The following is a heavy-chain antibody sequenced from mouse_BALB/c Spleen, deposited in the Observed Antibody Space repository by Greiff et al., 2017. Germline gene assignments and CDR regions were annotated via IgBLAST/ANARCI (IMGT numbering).Heavy chain of an antibody. Sequence: VQLKESGPELVKPGASVKMSCKASGYTFTSYVMHWVKQKPGQGLEWIGYINPYNDGTKYNEKFKGKATLTSDKSSSTAYMELSSLTSEDSAVYYCATIWLRDAMDYWGQGTSVTVSS. CDR3: ATIWLRDAMDY. CDR2: INPYNDGT. D-gene: IGHD2-2*01. J-gene: IGHJ4*01. CDR1: GYTFTSYV. V-gene: IGHV1-14*01.